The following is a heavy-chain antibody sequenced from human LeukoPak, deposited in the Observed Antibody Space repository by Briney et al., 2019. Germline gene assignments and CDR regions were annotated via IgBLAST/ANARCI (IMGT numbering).Heavy chain of an antibody. CDR3: AKGRHDKVATIPDY. CDR1: GFTFSSYA. V-gene: IGHV3-23*01. CDR2: ICGSGGST. J-gene: IGHJ4*02. Sequence: GGSLRLSCAASGFTFSSYAMSWVRQAPGKGLEWVSAICGSGGSTYYADSVKGRFTISRDNSKNTLYLQMNSLRAEDTAVYYCAKGRHDKVATIPDYWGQGTLVTVSS. D-gene: IGHD5-12*01.